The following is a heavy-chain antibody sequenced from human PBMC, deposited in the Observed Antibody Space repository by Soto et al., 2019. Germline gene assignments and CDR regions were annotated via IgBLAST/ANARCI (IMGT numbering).Heavy chain of an antibody. CDR2: IYSGGGT. V-gene: IGHV3-53*01. Sequence: GGSLRLSCAASGVTVSNNYMRWVRQAPGKGLEWVSLIYSGGGTHYADSVKGRFTISRDSSKNTLYLQMNSLRAEDTAVYYCARDRGVTNYYYYGLDVWGQGTTVTVSS. CDR3: ARDRGVTNYYYYGLDV. D-gene: IGHD2-21*02. CDR1: GVTVSNNY. J-gene: IGHJ6*02.